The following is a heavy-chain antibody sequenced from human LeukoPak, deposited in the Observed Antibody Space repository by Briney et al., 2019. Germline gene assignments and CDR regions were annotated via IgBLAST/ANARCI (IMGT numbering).Heavy chain of an antibody. CDR1: GYTFTNYG. D-gene: IGHD3-10*01. CDR2: INPNSGGT. CDR3: ARGGSGSYFSWLDP. J-gene: IGHJ5*02. Sequence: ASVKVSCKASGYTFTNYGISWVRQAPGQGLEWMGWINPNSGGTNYAQKFQGRVTMTRDTSISTAYMELSRLRSDDTAVYYCARGGSGSYFSWLDPWGQGTLVTVSS. V-gene: IGHV1-2*02.